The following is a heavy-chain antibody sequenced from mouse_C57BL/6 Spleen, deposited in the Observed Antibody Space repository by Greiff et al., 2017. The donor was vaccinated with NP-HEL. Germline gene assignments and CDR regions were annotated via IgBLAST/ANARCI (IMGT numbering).Heavy chain of an antibody. Sequence: DVKLQESGPGLVKPSQSLSLTCSVTGYSITSGYYWNWIRQFPGNKLEWMGYISYDGSNNYNPSLKNRISITRDTSKNQFFLKLNSVTTEDTATYYCARDSGYHLYWYFDVWGTGTTVTVSS. CDR1: GYSITSGYY. D-gene: IGHD2-2*01. V-gene: IGHV3-6*01. CDR2: ISYDGSN. J-gene: IGHJ1*03. CDR3: ARDSGYHLYWYFDV.